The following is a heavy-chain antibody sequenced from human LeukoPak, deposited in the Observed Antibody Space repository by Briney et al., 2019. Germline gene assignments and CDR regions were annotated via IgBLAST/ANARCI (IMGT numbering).Heavy chain of an antibody. Sequence: ASVKVSCKASGYTFTSYYMHWVRQAPGQGLEWMGIINPSGGSTSYAQKFQGRVTMTRDTSMSTVYMELSSLRSEDTAVYYCARFFGNYYGSGSHGDYWGQGTLVTVSS. CDR3: ARFFGNYYGSGSHGDY. V-gene: IGHV1-46*01. CDR2: INPSGGST. D-gene: IGHD3-10*01. J-gene: IGHJ4*02. CDR1: GYTFTSYY.